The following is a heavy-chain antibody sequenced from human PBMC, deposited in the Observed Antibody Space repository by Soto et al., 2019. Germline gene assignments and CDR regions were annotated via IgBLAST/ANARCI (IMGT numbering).Heavy chain of an antibody. J-gene: IGHJ3*02. CDR3: ARDGYSAGFDI. CDR2: IKQDGSEK. V-gene: IGHV3-7*01. D-gene: IGHD5-18*01. Sequence: GGSLRLSCAASGFTFSSYYMSWVRQPPGKGLEWVANIKQDGSEKYYVDSVKGRFTISRDNAKSSLSLQMNSLTVEDTAVYYCARDGYSAGFDIWGQGTMVTVSS. CDR1: GFTFSSYY.